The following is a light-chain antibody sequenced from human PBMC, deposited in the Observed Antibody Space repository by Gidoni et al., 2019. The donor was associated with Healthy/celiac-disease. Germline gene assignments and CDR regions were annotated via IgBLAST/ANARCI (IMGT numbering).Light chain of an antibody. CDR2: DAS. CDR1: QSVSSY. CDR3: QQRSNWSWT. Sequence: EIVLTQSPATLSLSPGERATLSCRARQSVSSYLAWYQQKPGQAPRLLIYDASNRATGIPARFSGSGSGTDFTLTISRLEPEDFAVYYCQQRSNWSWTFGQGTKVEIK. V-gene: IGKV3-11*01. J-gene: IGKJ1*01.